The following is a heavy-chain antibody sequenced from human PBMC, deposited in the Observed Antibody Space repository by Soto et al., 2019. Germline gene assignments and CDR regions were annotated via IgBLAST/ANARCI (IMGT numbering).Heavy chain of an antibody. CDR3: ARGYCSTTSCSVSYYYYGMDV. CDR2: INPSGGST. Sequence: QVQLVQSGAEVKKPGASVKVSRKASGYIFTSYYMHWVRQAPGQGLEWMGIINPSGGSTTSAQKFQGRVTMTRDTSTSTVYMELSSLRSEDTAVYYCARGYCSTTSCSVSYYYYGMDVWGQGTTVTVSS. CDR1: GYIFTSYY. V-gene: IGHV1-46*01. J-gene: IGHJ6*02. D-gene: IGHD2-2*01.